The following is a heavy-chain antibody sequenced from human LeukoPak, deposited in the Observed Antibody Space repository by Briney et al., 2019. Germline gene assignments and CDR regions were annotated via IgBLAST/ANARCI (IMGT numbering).Heavy chain of an antibody. CDR1: GFTFSNYA. Sequence: PGKSLRLSCAASGFTFSNYAMHWVRQAPGKGLEWVSLISSGGTYEYYADSVKGRFTIPRDNSKNTLYLQLNRLRAEDTAVYYCARDSTYYYDSGSSGPHYFDNWGQGTLVTVSS. D-gene: IGHD3-10*01. CDR2: ISSGGTYE. V-gene: IGHV3-30*01. CDR3: ARDSTYYYDSGSSGPHYFDN. J-gene: IGHJ4*02.